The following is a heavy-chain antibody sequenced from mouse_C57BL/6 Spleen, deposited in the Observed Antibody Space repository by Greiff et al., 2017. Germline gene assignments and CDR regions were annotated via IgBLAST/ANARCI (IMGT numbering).Heavy chain of an antibody. CDR1: GYTFTSYW. Sequence: QVQLQQPGAELVKPGASVKLSCKASGYTFTSYWMHWVKQRPGQGLEWIGMIHPNSGSTNYNEKFKSKATLTVDKSSSTAYMQLSSLTSEDSAVYYCAGDYGDGSQGYYAMDYWCQGTSVTVSS. V-gene: IGHV1-64*01. CDR3: AGDYGDGSQGYYAMDY. D-gene: IGHD2-4*01. J-gene: IGHJ4*01. CDR2: IHPNSGST.